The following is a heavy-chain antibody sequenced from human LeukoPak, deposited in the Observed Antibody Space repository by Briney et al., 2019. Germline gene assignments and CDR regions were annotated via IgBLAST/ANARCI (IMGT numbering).Heavy chain of an antibody. D-gene: IGHD3-10*01. J-gene: IGHJ3*02. CDR1: GYSFTSQW. CDR2: IYPGDSDI. V-gene: IGHV5-51*01. Sequence: GESLKISCQGSGYSFTSQWIAWVRQMPGKGLEWMGIIYPGDSDIRYNPSFEGQVTFSADKSISTAYLQWSSLKASDTAMYYCARRMIRGIIWAFDIWGQGTMVTVSS. CDR3: ARRMIRGIIWAFDI.